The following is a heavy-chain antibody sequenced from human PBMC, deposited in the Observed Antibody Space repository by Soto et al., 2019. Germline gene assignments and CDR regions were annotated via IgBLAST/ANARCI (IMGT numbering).Heavy chain of an antibody. CDR3: ARVVGAPNWVAP. J-gene: IGHJ5*02. D-gene: IGHD1-26*01. Sequence: EVQLVESGGGLVQPGGSLRLSCAASGLTFSSNWMSWVRQAPGRGLECVANIKQDGNEKYYVDSVKGRFTISRDNAKNSLYLQRNSLRAEDTAVYYCARVVGAPNWVAPWGQGTLVTVSS. V-gene: IGHV3-7*04. CDR1: GLTFSSNW. CDR2: IKQDGNEK.